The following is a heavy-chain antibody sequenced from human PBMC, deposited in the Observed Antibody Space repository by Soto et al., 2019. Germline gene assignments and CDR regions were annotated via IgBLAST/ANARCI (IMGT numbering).Heavy chain of an antibody. D-gene: IGHD3-3*01. V-gene: IGHV3-23*01. CDR3: AKALTIFGVVIDRGL. Sequence: EVQLLESGGGLVQPGGSLRLSCAASGFTFSSYAMSWVRQAPGKGLEWVSAISGSGGSTYYADSVKGRFTISRDNSKNTLYLQMNSLRAEDTAVYYCAKALTIFGVVIDRGLWDQGTMVTVSS. J-gene: IGHJ3*01. CDR2: ISGSGGST. CDR1: GFTFSSYA.